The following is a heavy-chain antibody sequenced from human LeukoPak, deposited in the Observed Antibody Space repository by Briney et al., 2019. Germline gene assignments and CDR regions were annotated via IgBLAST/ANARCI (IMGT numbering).Heavy chain of an antibody. V-gene: IGHV3-53*01. J-gene: IGHJ4*02. CDR3: ARASSSWQY. CDR1: GFTFSDYY. D-gene: IGHD6-13*01. Sequence: PGGSLRLSCAASGFTFSDYYMSWIRQAPGKGLEWVSVIYSGGSTYYADSVKGRFTISRDNSKNTLYLQMNSLRAEDTAVYYCARASSSWQYWGQGTLVTVSS. CDR2: IYSGGST.